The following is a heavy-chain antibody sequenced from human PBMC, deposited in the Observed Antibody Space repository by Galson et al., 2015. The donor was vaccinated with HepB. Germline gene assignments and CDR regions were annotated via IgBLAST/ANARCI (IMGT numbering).Heavy chain of an antibody. CDR3: ARICGGDCYSGGDY. V-gene: IGHV3-66*02. D-gene: IGHD2-21*02. CDR1: GFTVSSNY. Sequence: SLRLSCAASGFTVSSNYMSWVRQAPGKGLEWISVIYSGGSTYYADSVKGRFTISRDNSKNTLYLQMNSLRAEDTAVYYCARICGGDCYSGGDYWGQGTLVTVSS. J-gene: IGHJ4*02. CDR2: IYSGGST.